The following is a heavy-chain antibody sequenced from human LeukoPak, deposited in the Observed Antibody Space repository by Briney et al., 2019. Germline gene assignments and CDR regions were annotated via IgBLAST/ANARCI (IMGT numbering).Heavy chain of an antibody. Sequence: PSETLSLTCTVSGGSISSYYWSWIRQPSGKGLEWIGYIYYSGSTNYNPSLKSRVTISVDTSKNQFSLKLSSVTAADTAVYYCARDEMNGFLDYWGQGTLVTVSS. CDR3: ARDEMNGFLDY. V-gene: IGHV4-59*01. CDR2: IYYSGST. D-gene: IGHD3-3*01. CDR1: GGSISSYY. J-gene: IGHJ4*02.